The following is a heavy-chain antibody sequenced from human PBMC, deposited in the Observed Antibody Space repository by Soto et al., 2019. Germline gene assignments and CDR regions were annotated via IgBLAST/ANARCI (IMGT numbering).Heavy chain of an antibody. Sequence: GGSLRLSCAASGFTFSGSAMHWVRQASGKGLEWVGRIRSKANSYATAYAASVKGRFTISRDDSKNTAYLQMNSLKTEDTAVYYCLVAGLYNWFDPWGQGTLVTSP. CDR1: GFTFSGSA. V-gene: IGHV3-73*01. J-gene: IGHJ5*02. CDR3: LVAGLYNWFDP. CDR2: IRSKANSYAT. D-gene: IGHD6-19*01.